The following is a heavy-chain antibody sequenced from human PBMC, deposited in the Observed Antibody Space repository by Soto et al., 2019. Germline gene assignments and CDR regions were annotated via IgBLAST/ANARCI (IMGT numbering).Heavy chain of an antibody. J-gene: IGHJ4*02. D-gene: IGHD6-6*01. Sequence: EVQLLESGGGLVQPGGSLRLSCAASGFTFSSYAMSWVRQAPGKGLEWVSAISGSGGSTYYADSVKGRFTISRDNSKNTLYLQMNSLRAEDTAVYYCAKGVSESIAARGLAGNYWGQGTLVTVSS. CDR2: ISGSGGST. CDR1: GFTFSSYA. V-gene: IGHV3-23*01. CDR3: AKGVSESIAARGLAGNY.